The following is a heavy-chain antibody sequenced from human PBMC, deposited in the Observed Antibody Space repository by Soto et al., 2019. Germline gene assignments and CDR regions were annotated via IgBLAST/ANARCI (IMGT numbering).Heavy chain of an antibody. CDR1: GGSISSGGYY. CDR2: IYYSGST. D-gene: IGHD1-26*01. CDR3: AREGGIVGATAADY. J-gene: IGHJ4*02. V-gene: IGHV4-31*03. Sequence: QVQLQESGPGLVKPSQTLSLTCTVSGGSISSGGYYWSWIRQHPGKGLEWIGYIYYSGSTYYNPSIKSRVNISVATSKNQLSLKLSSVTAADTAVYYCAREGGIVGATAADYWGQGTLVTVSS.